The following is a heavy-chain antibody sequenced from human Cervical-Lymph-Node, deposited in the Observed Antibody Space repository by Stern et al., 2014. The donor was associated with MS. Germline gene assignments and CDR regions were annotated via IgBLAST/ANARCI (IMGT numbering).Heavy chain of an antibody. Sequence: VQLVQSGAEVKKPGASVKVSCKASGYTFTGYYIHWVRQAPGHGLEWMGWIIPNNGDTNYAQNFQGRVTMTRDTSISTAYMELSRLRSDDTAVYYCAKDGYNYWGQGTLVTVSS. J-gene: IGHJ4*02. CDR3: AKDGYNY. CDR2: IIPNNGDT. CDR1: GYTFTGYY. V-gene: IGHV1-2*02. D-gene: IGHD5-24*01.